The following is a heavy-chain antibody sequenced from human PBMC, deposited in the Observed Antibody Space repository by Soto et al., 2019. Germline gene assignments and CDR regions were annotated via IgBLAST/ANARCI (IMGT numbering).Heavy chain of an antibody. Sequence: PSETLSLTCTVSGGSISSNYWTWIRQPPGKGLEWIGYVYNSGSTNYNPSLKSRGTISEDTSKGQFSLKVNSMTAADTAVYYCARYRREAVAGYTLDNWGQGILVTVSS. CDR2: VYNSGST. V-gene: IGHV4-59*01. CDR1: GGSISSNY. J-gene: IGHJ4*02. D-gene: IGHD6-13*01. CDR3: ARYRREAVAGYTLDN.